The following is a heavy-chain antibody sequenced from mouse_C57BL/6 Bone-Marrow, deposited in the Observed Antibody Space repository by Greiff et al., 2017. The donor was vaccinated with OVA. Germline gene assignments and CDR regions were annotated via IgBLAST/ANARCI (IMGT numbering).Heavy chain of an antibody. D-gene: IGHD1-1*01. CDR1: GFSLTSYA. V-gene: IGHV2-9-1*01. CDR3: ARKRTTVVAPHFDY. J-gene: IGHJ2*01. Sequence: VKLMESGPGLVAPSQSLSITCTVSGFSLTSYAISWVRQPPGKGLEWLGVIWTGGGTNYNSALKSRLSISKDNSKSQVFLKMNSLQTDDTARYYCARKRTTVVAPHFDYWGQGTTLTVSS. CDR2: IWTGGGT.